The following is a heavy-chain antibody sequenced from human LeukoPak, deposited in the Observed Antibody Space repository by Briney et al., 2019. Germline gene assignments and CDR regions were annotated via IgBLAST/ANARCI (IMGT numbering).Heavy chain of an antibody. Sequence: ASVEVSSKASGYTFTSYDINWVRQATGQGLEWMGWMNPNSGNTGYAQKFQGRVTMTRNTSISTAYMELSSLRSEDTAVYYCARTMEGYYYDSSGYYALDAFDIWGQGTMVTVSS. J-gene: IGHJ3*02. CDR3: ARTMEGYYYDSSGYYALDAFDI. CDR1: GYTFTSYD. V-gene: IGHV1-8*01. D-gene: IGHD3-22*01. CDR2: MNPNSGNT.